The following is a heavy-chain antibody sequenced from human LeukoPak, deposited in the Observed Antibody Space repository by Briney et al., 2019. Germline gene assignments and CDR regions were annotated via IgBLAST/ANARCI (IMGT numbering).Heavy chain of an antibody. CDR3: ARSVPKGKVPSFTNYFDY. J-gene: IGHJ4*02. D-gene: IGHD4-11*01. Sequence: SETLSLTCTVSGGSISSYYWSWIRQPPGKGLEWIGYIYYSGSTNYNPSLKSRVTISVDTSKNQFSLKLSSVTAADTAVYYCARSVPKGKVPSFTNYFDYWGQGTLVTVSS. V-gene: IGHV4-59*01. CDR2: IYYSGST. CDR1: GGSISSYY.